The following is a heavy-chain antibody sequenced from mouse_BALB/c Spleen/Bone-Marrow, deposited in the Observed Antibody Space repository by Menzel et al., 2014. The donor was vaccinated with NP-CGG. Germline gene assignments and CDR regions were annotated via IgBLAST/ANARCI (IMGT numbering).Heavy chain of an antibody. D-gene: IGHD1-1*01. V-gene: IGHV5-17*03. Sequence: FGMHWVRQAPEKGLEWVAYISSGSSTIYYADTVKGRFTISRDNAKNTLYLQMSSLKSEDSAMYYCARDNYGSRFDYWGQGTTLTVSS. CDR1: FG. J-gene: IGHJ2*01. CDR2: ISSGSSTI. CDR3: ARDNYGSRFDY.